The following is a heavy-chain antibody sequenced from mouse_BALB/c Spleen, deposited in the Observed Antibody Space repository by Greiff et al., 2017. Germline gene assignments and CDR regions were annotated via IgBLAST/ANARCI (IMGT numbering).Heavy chain of an antibody. Sequence: VKLQESGAELVRPGTSVKVSCKASGYAFTNYLIEWVKQRPGQGLEWIGVINPGSGGTNYNEKFKGKATLTADKSSSTAYMQLSSLTSDDSAVYFCARGKLSPFAYWGQGTLVTVSA. CDR1: GYAFTNYL. V-gene: IGHV1-54*01. D-gene: IGHD4-1*01. J-gene: IGHJ3*01. CDR3: ARGKLSPFAY. CDR2: INPGSGGT.